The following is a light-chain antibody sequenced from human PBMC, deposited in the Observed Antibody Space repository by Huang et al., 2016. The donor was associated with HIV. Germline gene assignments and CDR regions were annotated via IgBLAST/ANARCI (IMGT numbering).Light chain of an antibody. CDR1: QSVDIN. CDR3: QQYNPWPPWT. CDR2: GAS. V-gene: IGKV3-15*01. J-gene: IGKJ1*01. Sequence: EIVMTQSPAPLSVSPGERATLPCRASQSVDINLAWYQQKVGQPPRLLVYGASTRATGSPTRFSGGGSGTEVNLTISSLQSEEFAVYYCQQYNPWPPWTFGQGTRVEIK.